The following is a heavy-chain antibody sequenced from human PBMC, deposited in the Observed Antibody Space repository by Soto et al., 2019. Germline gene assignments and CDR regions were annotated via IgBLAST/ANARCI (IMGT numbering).Heavy chain of an antibody. Sequence: ASVKVSCKASGYTFTSYGISWVRQAPGQGLDWMGWISAYNGNTKYAQDLQGRVTMTTDTSTSTAYMELRSLRPGDTAVYYCARFTGGSYNTYYFYYGMDVWGQGTTVTVSS. J-gene: IGHJ6*02. D-gene: IGHD2-15*01. CDR3: ARFTGGSYNTYYFYYGMDV. CDR1: GYTFTSYG. V-gene: IGHV1-18*04. CDR2: ISAYNGNT.